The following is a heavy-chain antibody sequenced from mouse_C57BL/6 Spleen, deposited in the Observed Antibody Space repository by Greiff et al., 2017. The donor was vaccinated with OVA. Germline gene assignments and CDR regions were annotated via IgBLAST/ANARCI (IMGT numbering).Heavy chain of an antibody. V-gene: IGHV1-26*01. J-gene: IGHJ3*01. D-gene: IGHD2-3*01. Sequence: VQLQQSGPELVKPGASVKISCKASGYTFTDYYMNWVKQSHGKSLEWIGDINPNNGGTSYNQKFKGKATLTVDKSSSTAYMELRSLTSEDSAVYYCARGWLLRGFAYWGQGTLVTVSA. CDR1: GYTFTDYY. CDR3: ARGWLLRGFAY. CDR2: INPNNGGT.